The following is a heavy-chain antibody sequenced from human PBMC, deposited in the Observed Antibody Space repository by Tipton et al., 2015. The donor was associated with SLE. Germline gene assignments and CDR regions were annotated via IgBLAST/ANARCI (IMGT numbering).Heavy chain of an antibody. CDR1: GGAFDNYA. CDR2: TIPVFGTT. CDR3: ATNGPNYYYFYMDV. J-gene: IGHJ6*03. V-gene: IGHV1-69*05. Sequence: QLVQSGAEVKKPGSSVKVSCKASGGAFDNYAFIWVRQAPGQGLGWMGGTIPVFGTTNYAQKFQGRVSIRTDESTYTAYMELRSLTSDDTAVYYCATNGPNYYYFYMDVWGKGTAVTVSS.